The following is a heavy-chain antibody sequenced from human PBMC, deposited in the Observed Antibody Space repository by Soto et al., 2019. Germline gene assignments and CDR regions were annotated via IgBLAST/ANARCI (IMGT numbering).Heavy chain of an antibody. CDR2: MNPNSGNT. CDR1: GYTFTSYD. J-gene: IGHJ5*02. CDR3: ARGHEGSSSHNDWFDP. D-gene: IGHD6-13*01. Sequence: ASVKVSCKASGYTFTSYDINWVRQATGQGLEWMGWMNPNSGNTGYAQKFQGRVTMTRNTSISTAYMELSSLRSEDTTVYYCARGHEGSSSHNDWFDPWGQGTLVTVSS. V-gene: IGHV1-8*01.